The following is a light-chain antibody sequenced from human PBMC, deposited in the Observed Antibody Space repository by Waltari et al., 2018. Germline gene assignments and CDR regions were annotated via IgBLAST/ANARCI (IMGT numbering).Light chain of an antibody. CDR2: VNSDGSH. J-gene: IGLJ3*02. Sequence: QLVLTQSPSASASLGASVKLTCTLSSGHSTNVVAWLQQQPEKGPRFLMKVNSDGSHTKGDEIPDRFSGSSSGAARYLAISSLQSEDEADYYCQTGGHGTWVFGGGTTLTVL. CDR1: SGHSTNV. V-gene: IGLV4-69*01. CDR3: QTGGHGTWV.